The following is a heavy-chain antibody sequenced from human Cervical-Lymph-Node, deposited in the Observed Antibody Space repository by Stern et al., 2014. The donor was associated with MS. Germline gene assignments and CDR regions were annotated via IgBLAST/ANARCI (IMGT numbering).Heavy chain of an antibody. CDR3: TRETSGTMGGD. J-gene: IGHJ4*02. CDR1: GFTFSVNT. D-gene: IGHD1-1*01. V-gene: IGHV3-48*02. Sequence: EVQLVESGGGLVQPGGSLRLSCAASGFTFSVNTMNWVRQAPGQGLEWVSYIRSGGGNIHYAESVKGRFTISRDNAKNLLYLQMNNLRDEDTAVYYCTRETSGTMGGDWGQGTLVTVSS. CDR2: IRSGGGNI.